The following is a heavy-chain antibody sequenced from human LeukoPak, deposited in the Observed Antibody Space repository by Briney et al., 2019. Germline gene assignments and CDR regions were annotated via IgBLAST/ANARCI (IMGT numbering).Heavy chain of an antibody. CDR3: GRNGEVSDYYWFFDL. D-gene: IGHD4-17*01. V-gene: IGHV3-33*01. CDR2: ISSGGGKE. Sequence: GGSLRLSCAASGFSLRNYGMHWVRQAPGKGLEWVAAISSGGGKEDFVASVRGRFTIARDTSKNTLHRQMDNLSAADTAVYFCGRNGEVSDYYWFFDLWGRGSLVSVSS. J-gene: IGHJ2*01. CDR1: GFSLRNYG.